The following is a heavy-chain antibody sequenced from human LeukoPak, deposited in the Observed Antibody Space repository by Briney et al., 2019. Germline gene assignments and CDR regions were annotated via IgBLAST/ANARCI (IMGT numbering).Heavy chain of an antibody. J-gene: IGHJ4*02. Sequence: GGSLRLSCAASGFTFSSYAMHWVRQAPGKGLEWVAVISYDGSNKYYADSVKGRFTISRDNSKNTLYLQMNSLRAEDTAVYYCAKDLNYYDSSADYWGQGTLVTVSS. CDR2: ISYDGSNK. CDR1: GFTFSSYA. CDR3: AKDLNYYDSSADY. V-gene: IGHV3-30-3*01. D-gene: IGHD3-22*01.